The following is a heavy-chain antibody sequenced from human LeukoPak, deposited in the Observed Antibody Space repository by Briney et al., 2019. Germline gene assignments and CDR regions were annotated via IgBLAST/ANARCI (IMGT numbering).Heavy chain of an antibody. Sequence: GGSLRLSCAASGCTFSIYTMNWVRQAPGKGLEWVSSISSSSSYIYYADSVKGRFTISRDNAKNSLYLQMNSLRAEDTAVYYCARNRNDYGDYVYDYWGQGTLVTVSS. CDR1: GCTFSIYT. V-gene: IGHV3-21*01. CDR2: ISSSSSYI. CDR3: ARNRNDYGDYVYDY. J-gene: IGHJ4*02. D-gene: IGHD4-17*01.